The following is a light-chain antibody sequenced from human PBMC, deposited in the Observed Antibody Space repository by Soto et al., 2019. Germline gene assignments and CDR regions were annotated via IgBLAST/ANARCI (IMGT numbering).Light chain of an antibody. CDR3: TSYTSSSTLDV. J-gene: IGLJ1*01. V-gene: IGLV1-47*01. CDR2: RNN. CDR1: SSNIGSNY. Sequence: QSVLTQPPSASGTPGQRVTISCSGSSSNIGSNYVYWYHQLPGTAPKLVIYRNNQRPSGVPDRISGSKSGTSASLAISGLRSEDEADYYCTSYTSSSTLDVFGTGTKVTVL.